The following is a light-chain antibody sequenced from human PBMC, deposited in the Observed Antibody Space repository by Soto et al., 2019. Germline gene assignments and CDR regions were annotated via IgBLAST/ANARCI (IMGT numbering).Light chain of an antibody. V-gene: IGKV3-15*01. CDR3: QQYNNWPRT. Sequence: EIVMTQSPATLSVSPGERATLSCRASQSVSSNLAWYQQKPGQAPRLLIYGASTRATGIPARFSGSGSGTEFTITITSLQSEDFAVYYCQQYNNWPRTCVQGTKVEIK. J-gene: IGKJ1*01. CDR2: GAS. CDR1: QSVSSN.